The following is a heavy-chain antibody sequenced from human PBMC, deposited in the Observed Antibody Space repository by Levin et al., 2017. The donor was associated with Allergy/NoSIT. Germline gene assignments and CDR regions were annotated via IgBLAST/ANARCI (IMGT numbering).Heavy chain of an antibody. D-gene: IGHD3-22*01. CDR2: INPNSGGT. V-gene: IGHV1-2*06. CDR1: GYTFTGYY. J-gene: IGHJ4*02. Sequence: VASVKVSCKASGYTFTGYYMHWVRQAPGQGLEWMGRINPNSGGTNYAQKFQGSVTMTRDTSISTAYMELSRLRSDDTAVYYCARAPYHYDSSGYLFDSWGQGTLVTVSS. CDR3: ARAPYHYDSSGYLFDS.